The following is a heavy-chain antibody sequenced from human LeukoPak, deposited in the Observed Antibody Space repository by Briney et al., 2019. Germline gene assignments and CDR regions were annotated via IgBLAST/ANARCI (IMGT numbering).Heavy chain of an antibody. CDR3: ARDAYGGNSFWFDP. D-gene: IGHD4-23*01. V-gene: IGHV3-21*01. J-gene: IGHJ5*02. CDR1: GFTFSGYW. Sequence: GGSLRLSCAASGFTFSGYWMTWVRQAPGKGLEWVSSISSSSSYIYYADSVKGRFTISRDNAKNSLYLQMNSLRAEDTAVYYCARDAYGGNSFWFDPWGQGTLVTVSS. CDR2: ISSSSSYI.